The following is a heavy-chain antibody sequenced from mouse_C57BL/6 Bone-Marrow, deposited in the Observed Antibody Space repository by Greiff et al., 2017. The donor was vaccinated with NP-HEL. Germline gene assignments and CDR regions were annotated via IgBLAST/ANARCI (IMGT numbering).Heavy chain of an antibody. CDR3: ARYHDYDGYARDY. J-gene: IGHJ4*01. D-gene: IGHD2-4*01. CDR2: IYPRSGNT. Sequence: QVQLQQSGAELARPGASVKLSCKASGYTFTSYGISWVKQRTGQGLEWIGEIYPRSGNTYYNEKFKGKATLTADKSSSTAYRELRSLTSEDSAVDVCARYHDYDGYARDYWGQGTSVTVSS. CDR1: GYTFTSYG. V-gene: IGHV1-81*01.